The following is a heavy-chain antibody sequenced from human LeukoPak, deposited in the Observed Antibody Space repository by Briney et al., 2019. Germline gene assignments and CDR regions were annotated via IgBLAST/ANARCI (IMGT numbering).Heavy chain of an antibody. CDR2: IRYDGTNK. CDR1: GFTFSTYG. Sequence: GGSLRLSCAASGFTFSTYGMHWVRQAPGKGLEWVTFIRYDGTNKYYADSVKGRFIISRDNAKNSLYLQMNSLRAEDTAIYYCARGIDIWGQGTMVTVSS. CDR3: ARGIDI. J-gene: IGHJ3*02. V-gene: IGHV3-30*02.